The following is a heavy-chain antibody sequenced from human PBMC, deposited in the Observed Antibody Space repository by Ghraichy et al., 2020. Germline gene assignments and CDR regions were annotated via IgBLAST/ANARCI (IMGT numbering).Heavy chain of an antibody. J-gene: IGHJ4*02. Sequence: ASLNISCTVSSGSISSGDYYWGWIRQPPGKGLEWIWSMYFSGSTHYNPSLKSRVTISVDTSKNQFSLKLSSVTAADSAVYYCVRGHSRSWYGSYWGQGTLVTVSS. V-gene: IGHV4-39*01. CDR2: MYFSGST. CDR3: VRGHSRSWYGSY. D-gene: IGHD6-13*01. CDR1: SGSISSGDYY.